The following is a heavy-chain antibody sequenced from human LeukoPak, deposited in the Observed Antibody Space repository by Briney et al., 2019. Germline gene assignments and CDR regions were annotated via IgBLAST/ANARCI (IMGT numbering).Heavy chain of an antibody. D-gene: IGHD6-13*01. Sequence: ASVKVSCKASGSTFTRYYIHWVRQAPGQGLDWMGMINPSSGSTRYAQMFQDRVTMTRDTSTSAVYMELSSLTSEDTAMYYCARTYSSSWSYCDSWGQGTLVTVSS. J-gene: IGHJ4*02. CDR1: GSTFTRYY. V-gene: IGHV1-46*01. CDR3: ARTYSSSWSYCDS. CDR2: INPSSGST.